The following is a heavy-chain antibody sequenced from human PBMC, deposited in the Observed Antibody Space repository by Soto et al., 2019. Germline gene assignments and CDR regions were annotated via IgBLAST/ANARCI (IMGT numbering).Heavy chain of an antibody. CDR3: ARDPPLTD. CDR2: IYYSGST. D-gene: IGHD3-16*01. J-gene: IGHJ4*02. V-gene: IGHV4-59*01. CDR1: GGSISSYY. Sequence: SETLSLTCTVSGGSISSYYWSWIRQPPGKGLEWIGYIYYSGSTNYNPSLKSRVTISVDTSKNQFSLKLSSVTAADTAVYYCARDPPLTDWGQGTLVTVSS.